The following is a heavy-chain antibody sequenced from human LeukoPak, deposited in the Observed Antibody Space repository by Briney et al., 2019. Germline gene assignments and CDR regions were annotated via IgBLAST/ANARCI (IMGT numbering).Heavy chain of an antibody. Sequence: SETLSLTCTVSGGSINPYYWSWIRQPPGRGLEWIGYIYYSGSTNYNPSLKSRVTISVDTSKNQFSLKLSSVTAADTAVYYCARARYSSGWYGFDPWGQGTLVTVSS. J-gene: IGHJ5*02. CDR2: IYYSGST. CDR1: GGSINPYY. D-gene: IGHD6-19*01. CDR3: ARARYSSGWYGFDP. V-gene: IGHV4-59*01.